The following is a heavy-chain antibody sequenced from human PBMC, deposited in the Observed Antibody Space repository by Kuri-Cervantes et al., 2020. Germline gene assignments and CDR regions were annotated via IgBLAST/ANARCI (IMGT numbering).Heavy chain of an antibody. CDR3: AREKLGYAYYFDY. CDR2: IYYSGST. D-gene: IGHD5-12*01. Sequence: GSLRLSCTVSGGSISSYYWSWIRQPPGKGLEWIGYIYYSGSTNYNPSLKSRVTISVDTSKNQFSLQLNSVTPEDTAVYYCAREKLGYAYYFDYWGQGTLVTVSS. V-gene: IGHV4-59*12. CDR1: GGSISSYY. J-gene: IGHJ4*02.